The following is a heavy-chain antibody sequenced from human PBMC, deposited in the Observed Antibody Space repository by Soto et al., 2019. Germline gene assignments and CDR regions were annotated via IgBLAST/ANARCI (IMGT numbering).Heavy chain of an antibody. V-gene: IGHV1-18*01. D-gene: IGHD1-1*01. Sequence: QVHLVQSGAEVKKHGASVKVSCKGSGYAFTTYGITWVRQAPGQGVEWMGWISAHNGNTNYTQKLQGRVPVTRDTSTSPAYMALRSLRSDDTAVYYCARGRYGDYWGQGALVTVSS. CDR1: GYAFTTYG. J-gene: IGHJ4*02. CDR2: ISAHNGNT. CDR3: ARGRYGDY.